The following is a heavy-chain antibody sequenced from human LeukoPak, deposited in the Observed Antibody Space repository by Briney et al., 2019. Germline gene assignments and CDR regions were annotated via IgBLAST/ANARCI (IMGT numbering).Heavy chain of an antibody. D-gene: IGHD5-18*01. CDR3: AQDRRYTYPFRYFHH. V-gene: IGHV3-23*01. J-gene: IGHJ4*02. CDR1: GFTFSSYA. Sequence: PGGSLSLSCAVSGFTFSSYAMSWGRQAPGGGLEWGSGISASGGSTYYADSVKGRFTIFTDNSKNTLSLQMNSLRDEDTAISYCAQDRRYTYPFRYFHHWGQGTLVTVSS. CDR2: ISASGGST.